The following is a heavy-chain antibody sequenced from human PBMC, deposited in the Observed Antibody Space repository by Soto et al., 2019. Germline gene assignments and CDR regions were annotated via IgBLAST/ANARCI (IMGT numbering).Heavy chain of an antibody. CDR2: INESGST. CDR3: ARGSGIVALPGELEDVKYDY. CDR1: GQSFSGHS. D-gene: IGHD1-1*01. Sequence: QVQLQQWGAGLVKPSETLSLSCAVYGQSFSGHSWAWIRQPPGKGLEWIGEINESGSTYYNPSPNSRVTIATDTSKNQFSLKLSSVSAADTAAYFCARGSGIVALPGELEDVKYDYWGQGTLVNVSS. V-gene: IGHV4-34*01. J-gene: IGHJ4*02.